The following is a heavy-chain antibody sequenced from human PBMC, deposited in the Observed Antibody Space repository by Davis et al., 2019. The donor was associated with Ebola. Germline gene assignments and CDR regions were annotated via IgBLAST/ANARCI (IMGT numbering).Heavy chain of an antibody. CDR2: IYYSGRN. Sequence: MPSETLSLTCTVSGGSVSSGGYYWNWIRQPPGKGLEWIGYIYYSGRNNYNPSLKSRVTISVDTSKNQFSLKLSSVTAADTAVYYCARHTPDSDYIGDDAFDIWGQGTMVTVSS. CDR3: ARHTPDSDYIGDDAFDI. CDR1: GGSVSSGGYY. D-gene: IGHD4-11*01. J-gene: IGHJ3*02. V-gene: IGHV4-61*08.